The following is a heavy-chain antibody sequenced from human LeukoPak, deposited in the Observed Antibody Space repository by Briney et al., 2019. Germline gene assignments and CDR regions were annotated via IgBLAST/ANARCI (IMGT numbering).Heavy chain of an antibody. Sequence: GRSLRLSCAASGFTFDDYAMHWVRQAPGKGLEWVSGISWNSGSIGYADSVKGRFTISRDNAKNSLYLQMNSLRAEDTALYYCAKDIGVGATNYFDYWGQGTLVTVSS. CDR1: GFTFDDYA. CDR2: ISWNSGSI. V-gene: IGHV3-9*01. D-gene: IGHD1-26*01. J-gene: IGHJ4*02. CDR3: AKDIGVGATNYFDY.